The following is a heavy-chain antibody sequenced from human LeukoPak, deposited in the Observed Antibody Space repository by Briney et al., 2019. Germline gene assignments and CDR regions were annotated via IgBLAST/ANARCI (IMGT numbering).Heavy chain of an antibody. CDR1: GGSISSYY. CDR2: IYYSGST. V-gene: IGHV4-59*12. J-gene: IGHJ1*01. D-gene: IGHD6-13*01. CDR3: AGTKGGSSHEYFQH. Sequence: SETLSLTCTVSGGSISSYYWSWIRQPPGKGLEWIGYIYYSGSTNYNPSLKSRVTISVDTSKNQFSLRLTSVTAADTAVYFCAGTKGGSSHEYFQHWGQGTLVTVSS.